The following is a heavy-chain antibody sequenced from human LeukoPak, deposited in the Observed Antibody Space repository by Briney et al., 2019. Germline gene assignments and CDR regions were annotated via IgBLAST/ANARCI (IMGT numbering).Heavy chain of an antibody. Sequence: ASVKVSRKASGYTFTSYGISWVRQAPGQGLEWMGWISAYNGNTNYAQKLQGRVTMTTDTSTSTAYMELRSLRSDDTAVYYCAQTVVPPDGFDYWGQGTLVTVSS. CDR3: AQTVVPPDGFDY. J-gene: IGHJ4*02. D-gene: IGHD4-23*01. CDR2: ISAYNGNT. CDR1: GYTFTSYG. V-gene: IGHV1-18*01.